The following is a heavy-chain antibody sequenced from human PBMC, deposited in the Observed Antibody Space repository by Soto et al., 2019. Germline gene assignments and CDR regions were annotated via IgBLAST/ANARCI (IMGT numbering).Heavy chain of an antibody. J-gene: IGHJ1*01. D-gene: IGHD6-13*01. CDR3: ALIAAAGVEYFQH. CDR2: IKQDGSEK. CDR1: GFTFSSYW. Sequence: GGSLRLSCAASGFTFSSYWMSWVRQAPGKGLEWVANIKQDGSEKYYVDSVKGRFTISRDNAKNSLYLQMNSLRAEDTAVYYCALIAAAGVEYFQHWGQGTLGTVSS. V-gene: IGHV3-7*03.